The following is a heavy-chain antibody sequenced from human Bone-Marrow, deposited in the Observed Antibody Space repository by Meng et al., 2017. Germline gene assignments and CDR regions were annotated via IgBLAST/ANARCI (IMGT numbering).Heavy chain of an antibody. J-gene: IGHJ4*02. D-gene: IGHD2-21*02. V-gene: IGHV3-21*01. CDR1: GYTFTSYG. Sequence: SCKASGYTFTSYGISWLRQAPGKGLEWVSSISSSSSYIYYADSVKGGFTNSRENDKNSLYLQKNSLRDEDTAVYYCARGNCGGDCYPNTIDYWGQGTLVTVSS. CDR3: ARGNCGGDCYPNTIDY. CDR2: ISSSSSYI.